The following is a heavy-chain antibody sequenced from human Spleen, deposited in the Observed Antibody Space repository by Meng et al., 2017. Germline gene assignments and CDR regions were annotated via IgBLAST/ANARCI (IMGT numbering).Heavy chain of an antibody. J-gene: IGHJ6*02. CDR1: GFTFRSYM. Sequence: GESLKISCAASGFTFRSYMMNWVRHTPGKGLEWVSSISSGSTYIYYADSVRGRFTISRDNAQSSLYLHMNSLRAEDTAVYYCARDAVAGKHHYYYYGMDVWGQGTTVTVSS. CDR3: ARDAVAGKHHYYYYGMDV. D-gene: IGHD6-19*01. V-gene: IGHV3-21*01. CDR2: ISSGSTYI.